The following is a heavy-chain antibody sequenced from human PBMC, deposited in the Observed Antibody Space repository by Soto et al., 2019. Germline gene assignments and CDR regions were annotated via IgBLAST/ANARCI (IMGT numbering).Heavy chain of an antibody. J-gene: IGHJ4*02. V-gene: IGHV3-30*03. D-gene: IGHD3-10*01. CDR1: GFPFTSYG. Sequence: ESVGGVVQPGRSLRLSCAASGFPFTSYGMHWVREGPDKGLEWVAIISYDGSDKYYADSVKGRFTISRDNSKNTLYLQMNSLRPEDTALYYCVGGQYDFDYRGQGTLVIVSS. CDR2: ISYDGSDK. CDR3: VGGQYDFDY.